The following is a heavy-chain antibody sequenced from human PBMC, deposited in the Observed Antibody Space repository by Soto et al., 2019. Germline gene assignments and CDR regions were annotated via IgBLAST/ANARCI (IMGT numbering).Heavy chain of an antibody. CDR2: IYYSGST. D-gene: IGHD3-16*01. CDR1: GGSISSYY. J-gene: IGHJ6*02. V-gene: IGHV4-59*01. Sequence: PSEALSLTCTVPGGSISSYYWSWIRQPPGKGLEWIGYIYYSGSTNYNPSLKSRVTISVDTSKNQFSLKLSSVTAADTAVYYCARVSVGDYYYYYGMDVWGQGTTVTVSS. CDR3: ARVSVGDYYYYYGMDV.